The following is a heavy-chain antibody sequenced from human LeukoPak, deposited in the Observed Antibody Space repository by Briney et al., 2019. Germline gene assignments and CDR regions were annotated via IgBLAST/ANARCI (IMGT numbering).Heavy chain of an antibody. CDR2: INPYNGNT. CDR3: ARDYKGGADYFDY. V-gene: IGHV1-18*01. D-gene: IGHD3-16*01. J-gene: IGHJ4*02. Sequence: ASVKVSCKASGYTFTSFGISWVRRAPGQGFEWMGWINPYNGNTNYAQKLQGRVTMTTDTPTSTVYMELRSLRSDDTAVYYCARDYKGGADYFDYWGQGTLVTVSS. CDR1: GYTFTSFG.